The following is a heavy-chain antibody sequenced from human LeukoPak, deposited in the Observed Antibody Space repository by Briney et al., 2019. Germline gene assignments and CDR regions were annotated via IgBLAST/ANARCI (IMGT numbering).Heavy chain of an antibody. CDR3: AKVQGYSGYDAFDI. CDR2: ISSSSSYI. J-gene: IGHJ3*02. D-gene: IGHD5-12*01. V-gene: IGHV3-21*01. CDR1: GFTFSSYS. Sequence: GGSLRLSCAASGFTFSSYSMNWVRQAPGKGLEWVSSISSSSSYIYYADSVKGRFTISRDNAKNSLYLQMNSLRAEDTAVYYCAKVQGYSGYDAFDIWGQGTMVTVSS.